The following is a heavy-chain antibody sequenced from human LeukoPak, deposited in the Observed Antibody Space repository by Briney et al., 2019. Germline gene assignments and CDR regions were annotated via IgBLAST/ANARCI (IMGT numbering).Heavy chain of an antibody. CDR1: GGSISSYY. V-gene: IGHV4-59*08. J-gene: IGHJ4*02. D-gene: IGHD1-1*01. CDR2: INDSGST. CDR3: TRRGRNNWGEGNDY. Sequence: SETLSITCTVSGGSISSYYWSWIRQPPGKGLEWIGYINDSGSTNSNPSLKSRVTMSVDTSKNQFSLKLSSVTAADTAVSYCTRRGRNNWGEGNDYWGQGTLVTVSS.